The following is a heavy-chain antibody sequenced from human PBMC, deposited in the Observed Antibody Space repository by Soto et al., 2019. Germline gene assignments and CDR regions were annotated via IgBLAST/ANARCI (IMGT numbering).Heavy chain of an antibody. Sequence: KTSETLSLTSTVSGGSISSGDYYWSWIRQPPGKGLEWIGYIYYSGSTYYNPSLKSRVTISVDTSKNQFSLKLSSVTAADTAVYYCARDSSLWFGEGSQGGIDTWGQGTLVTVSS. J-gene: IGHJ5*02. CDR2: IYYSGST. V-gene: IGHV4-30-4*01. CDR3: ARDSSLWFGEGSQGGIDT. CDR1: GGSISSGDYY. D-gene: IGHD3-10*01.